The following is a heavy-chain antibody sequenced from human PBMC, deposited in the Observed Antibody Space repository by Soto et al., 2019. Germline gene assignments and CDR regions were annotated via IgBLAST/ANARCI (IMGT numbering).Heavy chain of an antibody. Sequence: GGSLRLSCAASGFTFSSYDMHWVRQATGKGLEWVSAIGTAGDTYYPGSVKGRFTISRENAKNSLYLQMNSLRAEDTAVYYCARGSSWTRYYYYGMDVWGQGTTVTVSS. J-gene: IGHJ6*02. V-gene: IGHV3-13*01. CDR2: IGTAGDT. CDR1: GFTFSSYD. D-gene: IGHD6-13*01. CDR3: ARGSSWTRYYYYGMDV.